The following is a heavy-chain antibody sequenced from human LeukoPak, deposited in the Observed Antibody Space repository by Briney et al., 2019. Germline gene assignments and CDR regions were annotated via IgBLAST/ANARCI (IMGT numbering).Heavy chain of an antibody. V-gene: IGHV3-21*01. J-gene: IGHJ4*02. CDR3: ARVGITIFGVVKRYFDY. Sequence: GGSLRLSCAASGFTFSSYSMNWVRQAPGKGLEWFSSISSSSSYIYYADSVKGRFTISRDNAKNSLYLQMNSLRAEDTAVYYCARVGITIFGVVKRYFDYWGQGTLVTVSS. D-gene: IGHD3-3*01. CDR2: ISSSSSYI. CDR1: GFTFSSYS.